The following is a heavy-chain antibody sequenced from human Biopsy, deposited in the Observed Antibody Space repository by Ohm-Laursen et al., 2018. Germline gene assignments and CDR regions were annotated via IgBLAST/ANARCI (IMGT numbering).Heavy chain of an antibody. D-gene: IGHD2-15*01. J-gene: IGHJ4*02. CDR3: ARRGSGGRSFDH. Sequence: SDTLSLTWVVSGGSISSFYWTWIRQPPGKGPEWIGDISDSGSTNYKPSLKSRVIISVDTSKNQFSLNLSSVTAADTAVYYCARRGSGGRSFDHWGQGTLVTVSS. CDR1: GGSISSFY. CDR2: ISDSGST. V-gene: IGHV4-59*08.